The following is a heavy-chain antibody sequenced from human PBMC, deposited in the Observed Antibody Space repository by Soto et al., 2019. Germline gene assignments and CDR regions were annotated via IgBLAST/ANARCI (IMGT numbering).Heavy chain of an antibody. D-gene: IGHD3-10*01. CDR1: GFTFSSYG. CDR2: ISYDGSNK. J-gene: IGHJ4*02. V-gene: IGHV3-30*18. Sequence: GGSLRLSCAASGFTFSSYGMHWVRQAPGKGLEWVAVISYDGSNKYYADSVKGRFTISRDNSKNTLYLQMNSLRAEDTAVYYCAKEWRSLLWFGEPQDYWGQGTLVTVSS. CDR3: AKEWRSLLWFGEPQDY.